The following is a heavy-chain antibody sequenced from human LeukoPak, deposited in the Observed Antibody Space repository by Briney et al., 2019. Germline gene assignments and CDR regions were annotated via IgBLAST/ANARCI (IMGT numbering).Heavy chain of an antibody. V-gene: IGHV3-23*01. Sequence: GGSLRLSCAASGFTFSSYAMSWVRQAPGKGLEWVSAISGSGGSTYYADSVKGRFTISRDNSKNTLYPQMNSLRAEDTAVYYCAKDDVAVAGTPIFDYWGQGTLVTVSS. CDR2: ISGSGGST. J-gene: IGHJ4*02. CDR3: AKDDVAVAGTPIFDY. D-gene: IGHD6-19*01. CDR1: GFTFSSYA.